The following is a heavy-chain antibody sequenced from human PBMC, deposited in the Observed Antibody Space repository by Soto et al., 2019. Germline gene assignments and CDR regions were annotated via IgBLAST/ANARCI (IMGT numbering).Heavy chain of an antibody. V-gene: IGHV4-39*06. Sequence: PETLSLTCTVSGDSITSNSYFWAWIRQPPGKGLEWIGSIYYSGTTYYNPSLKSRVTISVDTSKNQFPLKLSSVTAADTAVYYCARERPHFDYWGQGTLVTVS. CDR1: GDSITSNSYF. J-gene: IGHJ4*02. CDR3: ARERPHFDY. CDR2: IYYSGTT.